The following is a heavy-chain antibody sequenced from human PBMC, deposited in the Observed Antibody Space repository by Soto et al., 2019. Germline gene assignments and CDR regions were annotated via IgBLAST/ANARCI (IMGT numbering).Heavy chain of an antibody. J-gene: IGHJ5*02. CDR3: ARMETFGSLNWFDP. Sequence: APMKGSCQGSGYSFTHNDVRWGRQATGQGVEWMGRMNPGSGDTGYAQKFQGRVTMTRDISIATAYMELSSLRSDDTDIDYCARMETFGSLNWFDPWGQGTLVTVSS. D-gene: IGHD3-16*01. CDR2: MNPGSGDT. CDR1: GYSFTHND. V-gene: IGHV1-8*01.